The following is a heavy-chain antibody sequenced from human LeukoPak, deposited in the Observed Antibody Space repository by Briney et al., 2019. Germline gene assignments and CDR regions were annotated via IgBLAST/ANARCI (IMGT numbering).Heavy chain of an antibody. Sequence: SETLSLTCTVSGGSISSYYWSWIRQPAGKGLEWIGRIYTSGSTNYNPSLKSRVTMSVDTSKNQFSLKLSSVTAADTAVYYRASEHPGYCSGGSCYNDDAFDIWGQGTMVTVSS. V-gene: IGHV4-4*07. CDR2: IYTSGST. D-gene: IGHD2-15*01. CDR1: GGSISSYY. CDR3: ASEHPGYCSGGSCYNDDAFDI. J-gene: IGHJ3*02.